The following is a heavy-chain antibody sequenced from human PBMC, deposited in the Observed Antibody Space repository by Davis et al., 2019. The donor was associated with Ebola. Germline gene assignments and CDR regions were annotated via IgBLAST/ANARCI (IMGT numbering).Heavy chain of an antibody. CDR3: ARDRGGDYSFDY. Sequence: ASVKVSCKASGYTFTSYAMHWVRQAPGQRLEWMRWINAGNGNTKYSQKFQGRVTITRDTSASTAYMELSSLRSEDTSVYYCARDRGGDYSFDYWGQGTLVTVSS. CDR2: INAGNGNT. CDR1: GYTFTSYA. D-gene: IGHD3-10*01. V-gene: IGHV1-3*01. J-gene: IGHJ4*02.